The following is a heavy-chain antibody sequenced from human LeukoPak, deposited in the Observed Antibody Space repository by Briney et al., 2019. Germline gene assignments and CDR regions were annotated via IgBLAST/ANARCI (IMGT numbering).Heavy chain of an antibody. J-gene: IGHJ4*02. V-gene: IGHV3-23*01. CDR3: AKVRHSDSSGGY. Sequence: GGSLRLSCAAAGFTFSDYGMNWVRQAPGKGLEWVSAISGSGGSTYYADSVKGRFTISRDNSKNTLYLQMNSLRAEDTAVYYCAKVRHSDSSGGYWGQGTLVTVSS. CDR2: ISGSGGST. D-gene: IGHD6-19*01. CDR1: GFTFSDYG.